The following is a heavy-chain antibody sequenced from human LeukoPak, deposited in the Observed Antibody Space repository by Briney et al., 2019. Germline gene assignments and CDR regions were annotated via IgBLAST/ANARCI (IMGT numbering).Heavy chain of an antibody. CDR1: GFTFSSYG. Sequence: GGSLRLSCAASGFTFSSYGMHWVRQAPGKGLEWVAVISYDGSNKYYADSVKGRFTISRDNSKNTLYLQMNSLRAEDTAVYYCAKRVQGGSYGMDYWGQGTLVTVSS. V-gene: IGHV3-30*18. CDR3: AKRVQGGSYGMDY. J-gene: IGHJ4*02. D-gene: IGHD1-26*01. CDR2: ISYDGSNK.